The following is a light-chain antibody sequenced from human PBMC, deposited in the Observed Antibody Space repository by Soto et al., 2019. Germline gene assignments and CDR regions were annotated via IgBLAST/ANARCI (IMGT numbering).Light chain of an antibody. CDR2: DAS. V-gene: IGKV1-5*01. CDR1: QNVNKW. Sequence: DIQMTQSPSTLSASVGDRVTITCRASQNVNKWLAWYQQRPGKAPSLLITDASKLESGVPPRFNGSRSETEFTLTIRNLQPDDFATYYCQQYNSFPWTFGLGTKVDI. J-gene: IGKJ1*01. CDR3: QQYNSFPWT.